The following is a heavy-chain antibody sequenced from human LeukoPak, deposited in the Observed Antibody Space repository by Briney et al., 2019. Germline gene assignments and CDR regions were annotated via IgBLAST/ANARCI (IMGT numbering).Heavy chain of an antibody. Sequence: SETLSLTCVLYGGSSSGYYWSWIRQPPGKGLEWIGEINHSRSTNYNPSLKSRVTISIDTSKNQFSLKLSSVTAADTAVYYCAKMEWLRVFWGQGTLVTVSS. D-gene: IGHD5-12*01. CDR2: INHSRST. CDR1: GGSSSGYY. J-gene: IGHJ4*02. V-gene: IGHV4-34*01. CDR3: AKMEWLRVF.